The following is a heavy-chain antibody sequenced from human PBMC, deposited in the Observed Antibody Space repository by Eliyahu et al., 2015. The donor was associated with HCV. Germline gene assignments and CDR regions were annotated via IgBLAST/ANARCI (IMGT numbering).Heavy chain of an antibody. D-gene: IGHD6-13*01. CDR1: GFSLSNARMG. V-gene: IGHV2-26*01. Sequence: QVTLKESGPVLVKPTETLTLTCTVSGFSLSNARMGVSWIRQPXGKALEXLXHIFSNDEKSYSTSLKSRLTISKDTSKSQVVLTMTNMDPVDTATYYCARMAAAAGTSHYYYYYGMDVWGQGTTVTVSS. CDR2: IFSNDEK. CDR3: ARMAAAAGTSHYYYYYGMDV. J-gene: IGHJ6*02.